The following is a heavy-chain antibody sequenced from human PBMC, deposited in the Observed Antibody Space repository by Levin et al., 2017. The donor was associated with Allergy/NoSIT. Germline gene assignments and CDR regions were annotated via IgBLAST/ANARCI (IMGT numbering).Heavy chain of an antibody. D-gene: IGHD3-22*01. J-gene: IGHJ1*01. CDR2: ISSSSSYI. CDR3: ASLFSYYYDSSGPLGFFQH. V-gene: IGHV3-21*01. Sequence: GESLKISCAASGFTFSSYSMNWVRQAPGKGLEWVSSISSSSSYIYYADSVKGRFTISRDNAKNSLYLQMNSLRAEDTAVYYCASLFSYYYDSSGPLGFFQHWGQGTLVTVSS. CDR1: GFTFSSYS.